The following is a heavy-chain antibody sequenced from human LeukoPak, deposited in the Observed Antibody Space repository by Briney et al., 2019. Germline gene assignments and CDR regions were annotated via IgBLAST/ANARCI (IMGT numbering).Heavy chain of an antibody. D-gene: IGHD3-10*01. CDR3: ARGVDITMVRGVPYNWFDP. J-gene: IGHJ5*02. V-gene: IGHV4-59*01. CDR2: IYYSGDT. CDR1: DGSISGYS. Sequence: SETLSLTCTVSDGSISGYSWSWIRQPPGKGLEWIGYIYYSGDTNYNPSLKNRVTLSVDTSRNQLSLQLSSVTTADTAVYYCARGVDITMVRGVPYNWFDPWGQGTLVTVSS.